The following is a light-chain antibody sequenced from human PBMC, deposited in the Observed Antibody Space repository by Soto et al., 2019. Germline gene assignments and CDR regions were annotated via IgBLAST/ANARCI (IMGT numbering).Light chain of an antibody. V-gene: IGLV2-8*01. J-gene: IGLJ1*01. CDR2: EVT. Sequence: QSALIQPPSASGSPGQSVTISCTGTRRGIGGYDFVSWYQQHPGKAPKLLISEVTKRPSGVPDRFSGSKSGNTASLTISGLQSDDEADYYCCSFAGGTNLVFGTGTKVTVL. CDR1: RRGIGGYDF. CDR3: CSFAGGTNLV.